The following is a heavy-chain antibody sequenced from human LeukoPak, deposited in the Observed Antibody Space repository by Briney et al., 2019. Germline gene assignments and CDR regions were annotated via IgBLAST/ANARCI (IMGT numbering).Heavy chain of an antibody. CDR3: ARLGGQGYFDY. Sequence: SETLSLTCTVSGGSISSGGYYWSWFRQPPGKGLEWLGYMYHNGSTYYKPSLKSRVIISGDRSKNQFSLKLSSVTAADTAVYYCARLGGQGYFDYWGQGTLVTVSS. D-gene: IGHD3-16*01. J-gene: IGHJ4*02. CDR1: GGSISSGGYY. V-gene: IGHV4-30-2*01. CDR2: MYHNGST.